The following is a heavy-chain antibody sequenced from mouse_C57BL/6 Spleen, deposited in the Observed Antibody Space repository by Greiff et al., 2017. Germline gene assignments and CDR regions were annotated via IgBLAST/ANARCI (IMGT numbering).Heavy chain of an antibody. D-gene: IGHD1-1*01. V-gene: IGHV1-82*01. CDR2: IYPGDGDT. Sequence: VKLQQSGPELVKPGASVKISCKASGYAFSSSWMNWVKQRPGKGLEWIGRIYPGDGDTNYNGKFKGKATLTADKSSSTAYMPLSSLTSEDSAVYFCARSDYYGSSRGYFDVWGTGTTVTVSS. CDR1: GYAFSSSW. CDR3: ARSDYYGSSRGYFDV. J-gene: IGHJ1*03.